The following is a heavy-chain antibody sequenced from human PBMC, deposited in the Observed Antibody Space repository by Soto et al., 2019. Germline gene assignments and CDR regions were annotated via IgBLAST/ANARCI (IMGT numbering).Heavy chain of an antibody. D-gene: IGHD6-6*01. CDR1: GFTFSSFE. V-gene: IGHV3-48*03. Sequence: GGSLRLSCAASGFTFSSFEMNWVRQAPGKGLEWVSYISNSGRIIYYADSVKGRFTISRDDAKNSLYLQMNSLRAEDTVVYYCAREWGTSIAAAFDYWGQGT. J-gene: IGHJ4*02. CDR3: AREWGTSIAAAFDY. CDR2: ISNSGRII.